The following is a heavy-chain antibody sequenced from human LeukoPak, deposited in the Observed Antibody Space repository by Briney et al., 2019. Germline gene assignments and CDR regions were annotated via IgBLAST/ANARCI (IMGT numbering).Heavy chain of an antibody. V-gene: IGHV4-34*01. CDR2: INHSGST. J-gene: IGHJ4*02. D-gene: IGHD5-12*01. CDR1: GGSFSGYY. Sequence: SETLSLTCAVYGGSFSGYYWSWIRQPPGKGLEWIGEINHSGSTNYNPALKSRVTISVDTSKNQFSLKLSSVTAADTAVYYCARSPRGIYLTQGFDYWGQGTLVTVSS. CDR3: ARSPRGIYLTQGFDY.